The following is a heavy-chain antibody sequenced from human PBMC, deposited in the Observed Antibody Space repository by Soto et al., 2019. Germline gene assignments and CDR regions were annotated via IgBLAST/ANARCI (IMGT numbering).Heavy chain of an antibody. CDR1: GFTFSSSA. D-gene: IGHD3-3*01. J-gene: IGHJ4*02. Sequence: PGGSLSLSCAASGFTFSSSAMSWDRQAPGTGLEWVSAICGSGGSTYYADSVKGRFTISIDNSKTTLYLQMNSLRAEDTAVYYCSKDLPQAHRYYDFWSGYYTGVGLDYWGQGP. V-gene: IGHV3-23*01. CDR3: SKDLPQAHRYYDFWSGYYTGVGLDY. CDR2: ICGSGGST.